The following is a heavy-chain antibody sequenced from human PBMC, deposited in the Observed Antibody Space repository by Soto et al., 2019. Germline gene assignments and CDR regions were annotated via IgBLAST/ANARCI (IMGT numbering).Heavy chain of an antibody. CDR1: GGSFSGYY. V-gene: IGHV4-34*01. CDR2: INHSGST. D-gene: IGHD3-3*01. J-gene: IGHJ6*03. CDR3: ARASTYYDFWSGYNPYYYYYMDV. Sequence: SETLSLTCAVYGGSFSGYYWSWIRQPPGKGLEWIGEINHSGSTNYNPSLKSRVTISVDTSKNQFSLKLSSVTAADMAVYYCARASTYYDFWSGYNPYYYYYMDVWGKGTTVTVSS.